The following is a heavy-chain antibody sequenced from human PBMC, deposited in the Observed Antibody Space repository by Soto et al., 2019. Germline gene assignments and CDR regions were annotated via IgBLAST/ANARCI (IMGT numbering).Heavy chain of an antibody. CDR2: IKSKTDGGTT. J-gene: IGHJ4*02. D-gene: IGHD6-19*01. CDR3: TTDLLIAVAAKEGY. V-gene: IGHV3-15*07. Sequence: GGSLRLSCAPPGFTFRKARMNSVPPAPGKGLEWVGRIKSKTDGGTTDYAAPVKGRFTISRDDSKNTLYLQMNSLKTEDTAVYYCTTDLLIAVAAKEGYWGQGTLVTVSS. CDR1: GFTFRKAR.